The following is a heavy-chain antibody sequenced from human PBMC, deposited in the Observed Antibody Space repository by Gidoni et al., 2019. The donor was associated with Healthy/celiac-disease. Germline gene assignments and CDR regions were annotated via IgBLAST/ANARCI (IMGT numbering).Heavy chain of an antibody. J-gene: IGHJ5*02. CDR3: ARVPYIVATDGNWFDP. D-gene: IGHD5-12*01. CDR2: MNPNGSNT. CDR1: GYTFTSND. Sequence: HVQLVQSGAEAKKPGASVKVTCKASGYTFTSNDINWVRQATGQGLECMGWMNPNGSNTGYAQKFQGRVTMTRNTSIGTDYMELSSLGSEDTAVYYCARVPYIVATDGNWFDPWGQRTLVTVSS. V-gene: IGHV1-8*01.